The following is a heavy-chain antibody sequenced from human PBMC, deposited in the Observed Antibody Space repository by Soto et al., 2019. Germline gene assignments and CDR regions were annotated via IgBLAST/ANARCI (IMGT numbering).Heavy chain of an antibody. Sequence: GASVKVSCKASGYTFTSYGISWVRQAPGQGLEWMGWISAYNGNTNYAQKLQGRVTMTTDTSTSTAYMELRSLRSDDTAVYYCARDVRFLEWLTNYGMDVWGQGTTVTVSS. CDR3: ARDVRFLEWLTNYGMDV. CDR2: ISAYNGNT. J-gene: IGHJ6*02. V-gene: IGHV1-18*01. CDR1: GYTFTSYG. D-gene: IGHD3-3*01.